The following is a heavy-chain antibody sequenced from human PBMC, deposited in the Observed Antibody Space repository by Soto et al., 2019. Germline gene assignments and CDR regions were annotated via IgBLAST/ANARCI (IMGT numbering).Heavy chain of an antibody. D-gene: IGHD6-6*01. CDR2: IYYSGST. CDR1: GGSVSSGSYY. J-gene: IGHJ4*02. Sequence: SETLSLTCTVSGGSVSSGSYYWSWIRQPPGKGLEWIGYIYYSGSTNYNPSLKSRVTISVDTSKNQFSLKLSSVTAADTAVYYCARAASSEVSDYWGQGTLVTVSS. CDR3: ARAASSEVSDY. V-gene: IGHV4-61*01.